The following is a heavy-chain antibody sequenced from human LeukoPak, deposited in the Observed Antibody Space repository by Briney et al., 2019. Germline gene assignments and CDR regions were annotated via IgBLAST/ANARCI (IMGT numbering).Heavy chain of an antibody. V-gene: IGHV3-9*01. CDR2: ISWNSGSI. CDR1: GFTLDDYA. D-gene: IGHD3-3*01. CDR3: AKDGATRPTGYDFWSGYFRSGGYYFDY. J-gene: IGHJ4*02. Sequence: GGSLRLSCAASGFTLDDYAMHGVRQAPGKGLEWVSGISWNSGSIGYADSVKGRFTISRDNAKNSLYLQMNSLRAEDTALYYCAKDGATRPTGYDFWSGYFRSGGYYFDYWGQGTLVTVSS.